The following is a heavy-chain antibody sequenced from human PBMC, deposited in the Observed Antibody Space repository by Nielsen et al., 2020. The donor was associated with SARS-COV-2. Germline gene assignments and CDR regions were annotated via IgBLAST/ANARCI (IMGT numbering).Heavy chain of an antibody. J-gene: IGHJ6*02. V-gene: IGHV3-21*01. CDR3: ARDAPYYDSLTGYSVDYGFDV. CDR2: ITSLSSFI. D-gene: IGHD3-9*01. CDR1: GLSFSTTN. Sequence: GESLKIPCSAPGLSFSTTNMYWARQAPGKGLEWVASITSLSSFINYSDSVKGRFTISRDNSKNTLYLQMSSLRAEDTAVYYCARDAPYYDSLTGYSVDYGFDVWGHGTTVTVSS.